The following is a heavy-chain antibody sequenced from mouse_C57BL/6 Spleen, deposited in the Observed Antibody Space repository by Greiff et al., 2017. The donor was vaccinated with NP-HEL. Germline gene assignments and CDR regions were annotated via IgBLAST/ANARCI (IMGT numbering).Heavy chain of an antibody. CDR1: GYTFTSYW. CDR3: ARPITTGSYAMDY. V-gene: IGHV1-72*01. CDR2: IDPNSGGT. D-gene: IGHD1-1*01. J-gene: IGHJ4*01. Sequence: VQVVESGAELVKPGASVKLSCKASGYTFTSYWMHWVKQRPGRGLEWIGRIDPNSGGTKYNEKFKSKATLTVDKPSSTAYMQLSSLTSEDSAVYYCARPITTGSYAMDYWGQGTSVTVSS.